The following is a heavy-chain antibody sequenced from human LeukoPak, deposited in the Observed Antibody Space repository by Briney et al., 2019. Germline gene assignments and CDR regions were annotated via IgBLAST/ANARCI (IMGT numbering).Heavy chain of an antibody. CDR3: ARDGSLESDYAGYFDL. V-gene: IGHV4-59*01. D-gene: IGHD4-17*01. CDR1: GGSISSYY. Sequence: SETLSLTCTVSGGSISSYYWSWIRQPPGKGLEWIGYIYYSGSTNYNPSLKSRVTISVDTSKNQFSLKLSSVTAADTAVYYCARDGSLESDYAGYFDLWGRGTLVTVSS. J-gene: IGHJ2*01. CDR2: IYYSGST.